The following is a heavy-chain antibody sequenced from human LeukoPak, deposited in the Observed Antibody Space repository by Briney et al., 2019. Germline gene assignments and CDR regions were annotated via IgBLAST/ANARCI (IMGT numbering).Heavy chain of an antibody. V-gene: IGHV1-69*04. CDR2: IIPILGIA. J-gene: IGHJ4*02. D-gene: IGHD2-21*02. Sequence: GASVKVSCKASGYTFTSYGISWVRQAPGQGLEWMGRIIPILGIANYAQKFQGRVTITADKSTSTAYMELSSLRSEDTAVYYCARDAASGGDPLYSYFDYWGQGTLVTVSS. CDR3: ARDAASGGDPLYSYFDY. CDR1: GYTFTSYG.